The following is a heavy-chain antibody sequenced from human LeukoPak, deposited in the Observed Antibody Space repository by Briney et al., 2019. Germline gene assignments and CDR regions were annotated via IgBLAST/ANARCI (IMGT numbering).Heavy chain of an antibody. CDR1: GGSFSGYY. Sequence: SETLSLTCAVYGGSFSGYYWSWIRQPPGQGLEWIGYIYYSGSTIYNPSLKSRVTISVDTSKNQFSLRLISVTAADTAVYYCGRGAFNYYDSSGFGYYFDLWGQGTPVTVSS. CDR2: IYYSGST. V-gene: IGHV4-59*01. CDR3: GRGAFNYYDSSGFGYYFDL. J-gene: IGHJ4*02. D-gene: IGHD3-22*01.